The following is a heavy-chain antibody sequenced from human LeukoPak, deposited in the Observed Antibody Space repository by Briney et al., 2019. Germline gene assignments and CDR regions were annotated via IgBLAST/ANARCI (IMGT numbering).Heavy chain of an antibody. D-gene: IGHD2-2*01. CDR2: IYYSGST. CDR3: ARHTGTSCHKSACLGWFDP. CDR1: GGSISSYY. Sequence: SETLSLTCTVSGGSISSYYWSWIRQPPGKGLEWIWYIYYSGSTNYNPSLRSPVTISVDPSKNQFSLKLSSAPAADTAVYSCARHTGTSCHKSACLGWFDPWGQGTLVTVFS. J-gene: IGHJ5*02. V-gene: IGHV4-59*08.